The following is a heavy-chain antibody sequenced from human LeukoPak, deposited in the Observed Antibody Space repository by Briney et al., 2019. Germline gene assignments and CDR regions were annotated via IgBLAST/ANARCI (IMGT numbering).Heavy chain of an antibody. D-gene: IGHD1-26*01. Sequence: ASVKVSCKASGYTFTSYYMHWVRQAPGQGLEWMGIINPSGGSTSYAQKFQGRVTMTRDTSTSTVYMELSSLRSEDTAVYYYAAALNVRYSGSYYAYWGQGTLVTVSS. J-gene: IGHJ4*02. V-gene: IGHV1-46*01. CDR2: INPSGGST. CDR3: AAALNVRYSGSYYAY. CDR1: GYTFTSYY.